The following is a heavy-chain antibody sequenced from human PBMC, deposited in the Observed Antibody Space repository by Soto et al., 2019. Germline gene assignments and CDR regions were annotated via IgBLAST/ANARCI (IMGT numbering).Heavy chain of an antibody. D-gene: IGHD3-10*01. V-gene: IGHV3-23*01. Sequence: TXGALRLSCAASGFTFSTYSMSWVRQAPGKGLEWVSTISDSGGSTYYADSVKGRFTISRDNSKNTLYLLMNSLSAEDTALYYCAKLHGSGTYYNFPDDWGQGTLVTVSS. CDR1: GFTFSTYS. J-gene: IGHJ4*02. CDR2: ISDSGGST. CDR3: AKLHGSGTYYNFPDD.